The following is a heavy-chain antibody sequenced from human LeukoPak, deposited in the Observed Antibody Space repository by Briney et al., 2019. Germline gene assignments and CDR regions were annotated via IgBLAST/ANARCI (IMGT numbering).Heavy chain of an antibody. D-gene: IGHD3-22*01. CDR2: IYYSGST. Sequence: SETLSLTCTVSGGSISSYYWSWIRQPPGKGLEWIGYIYYSGSTNYNPSLKSRVTISVDTSKNQFSLKLSSVTAADTAVYYCVRSFTMIPEDFWGQGTLVTVSS. CDR1: GGSISSYY. J-gene: IGHJ4*02. V-gene: IGHV4-59*01. CDR3: VRSFTMIPEDF.